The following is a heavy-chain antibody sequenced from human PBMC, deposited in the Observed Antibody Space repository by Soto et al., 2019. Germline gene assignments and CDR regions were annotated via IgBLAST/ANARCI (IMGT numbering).Heavy chain of an antibody. Sequence: SGTLSLTCAVYGGSFSGYYWSWIRQPPGKGLEWIGEINHSGSTNYNPSLKSRVTISVDTSKNQFSLKLSSVTAADTAVYYCARATYYYGSGSIPYGMDVWGQGTTVTVSS. V-gene: IGHV4-34*01. D-gene: IGHD3-10*01. CDR3: ARATYYYGSGSIPYGMDV. CDR2: INHSGST. J-gene: IGHJ6*02. CDR1: GGSFSGYY.